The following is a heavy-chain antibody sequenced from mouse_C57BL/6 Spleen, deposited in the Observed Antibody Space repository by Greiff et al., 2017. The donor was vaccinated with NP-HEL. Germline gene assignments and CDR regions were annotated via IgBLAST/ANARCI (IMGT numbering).Heavy chain of an antibody. D-gene: IGHD1-1*01. CDR3: ARSGYYYGWYFDV. J-gene: IGHJ1*03. V-gene: IGHV1-55*01. CDR2: IYPGSGST. CDR1: GYTFTSYW. Sequence: QVQLQQPGAELVKPGASVKMSCKASGYTFTSYWITWVKQRPGQGLEWIGDIYPGSGSTNYNEKFKSKATLTVDTSSSTAYMQRSSLTSEDSAVYYCARSGYYYGWYFDVWGTGTTVTVSS.